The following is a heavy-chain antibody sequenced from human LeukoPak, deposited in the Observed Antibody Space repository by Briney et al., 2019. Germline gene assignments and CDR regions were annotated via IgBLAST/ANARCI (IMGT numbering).Heavy chain of an antibody. V-gene: IGHV4-61*02. CDR3: ARSTYYYDSSGLPCV. CDR2: IYTSGST. J-gene: IGHJ4*02. D-gene: IGHD3-22*01. CDR1: GGSISSGSYY. Sequence: TPSQTLSLTCTVSGGSISSGSYYWSWIRQPAGKGLEWIGRIYTSGSTNYNPSLKSRVTISVDTSKNQFSLKLSSVTAADTAVYYCARSTYYYDSSGLPCVWGQGTPVTVSS.